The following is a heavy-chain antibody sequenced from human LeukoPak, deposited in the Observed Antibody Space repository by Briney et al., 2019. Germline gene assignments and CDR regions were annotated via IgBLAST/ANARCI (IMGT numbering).Heavy chain of an antibody. D-gene: IGHD3-10*01. CDR1: GYTFTGYY. Sequence: GASVKVSCKASGYTFTGYYMHWVRQAPGQGLEWMGWINPNSGGTNYAQKFQGRVTMTGDTSISTAYMELSRLRSDDTAVYYCARVRGGYYGSGSSSYKNGEFDYWGQGTLVTVSS. CDR2: INPNSGGT. CDR3: ARVRGGYYGSGSSSYKNGEFDY. J-gene: IGHJ4*02. V-gene: IGHV1-2*02.